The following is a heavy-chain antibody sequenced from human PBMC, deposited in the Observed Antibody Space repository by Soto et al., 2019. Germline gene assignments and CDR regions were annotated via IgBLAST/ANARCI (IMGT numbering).Heavy chain of an antibody. D-gene: IGHD1-1*01. CDR3: ARSATTNHPVPHQ. Sequence: SETLSLTCFFSGYSISSAYYWGWIRQPPGEGLEWIWSVYHSESTYYNPSLKSPVTISVDTSKNHFSLTLRSVAAADSAVYYCARSATTNHPVPHQWGQGTLVNVS. J-gene: IGHJ4*02. CDR1: GYSISSAYY. CDR2: VYHSEST. V-gene: IGHV4-38-2*01.